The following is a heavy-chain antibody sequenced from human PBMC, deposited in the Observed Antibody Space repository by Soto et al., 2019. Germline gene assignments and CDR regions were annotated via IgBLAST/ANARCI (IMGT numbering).Heavy chain of an antibody. J-gene: IGHJ4*02. CDR1: GDSISNDY. D-gene: IGHD6-13*01. CDR3: ARCIVAVGPIDY. CDR2: IHYSGST. V-gene: IGHV4-59*12. Sequence: SETLSLTCTVSGDSISNDYWSWIRQPPGKGLEWIGYIHYSGSTIYNPSLKSRVTISVDTPKNQFSLNLSSVTAADTAVYYCARCIVAVGPIDYWGPGTLVTVSS.